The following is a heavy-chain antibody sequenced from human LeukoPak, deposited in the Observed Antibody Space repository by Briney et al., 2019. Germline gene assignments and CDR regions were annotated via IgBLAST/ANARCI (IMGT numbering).Heavy chain of an antibody. D-gene: IGHD1-26*01. CDR1: GFTFSSYS. CDR2: ISSSSSTI. CDR3: ARDLIVGTTYFDY. Sequence: GGSLRLSCAASGFTFSSYSMNWVRQAPGKGLEWVSYISSSSSTIYYADSVKGRFTISRDNAKNSLFLQMNSLRVEDTAVYYCARDLIVGTTYFDYWGQGTLVTVSS. V-gene: IGHV3-48*01. J-gene: IGHJ4*02.